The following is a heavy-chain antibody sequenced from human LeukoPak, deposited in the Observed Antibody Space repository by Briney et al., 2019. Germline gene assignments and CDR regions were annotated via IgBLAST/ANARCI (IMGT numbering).Heavy chain of an antibody. Sequence: GGSLRLSCAASGFTVSSNYMSWVRQAPGKGLEWVSVIYSGGSTYYADSVKGRLTISRDNSKNTLYLQMNSLRAEDTAVYYCARGAGGVNWFDPWGQGTLVTVSS. CDR3: ARGAGGVNWFDP. CDR2: IYSGGST. J-gene: IGHJ5*02. V-gene: IGHV3-66*01. D-gene: IGHD2-8*01. CDR1: GFTVSSNY.